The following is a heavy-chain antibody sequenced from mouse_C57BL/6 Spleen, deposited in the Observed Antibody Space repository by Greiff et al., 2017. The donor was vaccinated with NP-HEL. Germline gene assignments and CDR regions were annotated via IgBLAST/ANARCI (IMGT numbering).Heavy chain of an antibody. Sequence: QVQLQQSGPELVKPGASVKISCKASGYAFSSSWMNWVKQRPGKGLEWIGRIYPGDGDTNYNGKFKGKATLTADKSSSTAYMQLSSLTSEDSAVYFCARSDYYGSSYGVYWGQGTTLTVSS. CDR2: IYPGDGDT. D-gene: IGHD1-1*01. CDR3: ARSDYYGSSYGVY. J-gene: IGHJ2*01. V-gene: IGHV1-82*01. CDR1: GYAFSSSW.